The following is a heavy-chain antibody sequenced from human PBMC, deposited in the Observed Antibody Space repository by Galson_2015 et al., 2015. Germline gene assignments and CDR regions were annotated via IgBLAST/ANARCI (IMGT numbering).Heavy chain of an antibody. CDR3: ARDGGYSGYDLSYFDY. Sequence: QSGAEVIKPGPSVKVSCTASGGTCSSYTISWERQAPGQGLEWMGRMIPILGIANSAQKFQGRVTITADKSTSTAYMELSSLRSEDTAVYYCARDGGYSGYDLSYFDYWGQGTLVTVSS. CDR2: MIPILGIA. V-gene: IGHV1-69*04. J-gene: IGHJ4*02. D-gene: IGHD5-12*01. CDR1: GGTCSSYT.